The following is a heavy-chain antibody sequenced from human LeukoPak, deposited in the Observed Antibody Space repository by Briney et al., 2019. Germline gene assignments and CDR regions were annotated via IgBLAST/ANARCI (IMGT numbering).Heavy chain of an antibody. D-gene: IGHD5-24*01. CDR3: AKEKWGGEMATIQSNPMDV. J-gene: IGHJ6*03. CDR1: GFNFDDYG. Sequence: AGGSLRLSCAASGFNFDDYGMSWVRQGPGKGLEWVSGINWNGRATAHADSVKGRFTISRDNAKNSLYLQMNSLRAEDTAVYYCAKEKWGGEMATIQSNPMDVWGKGTTVTVSS. V-gene: IGHV3-20*04. CDR2: INWNGRAT.